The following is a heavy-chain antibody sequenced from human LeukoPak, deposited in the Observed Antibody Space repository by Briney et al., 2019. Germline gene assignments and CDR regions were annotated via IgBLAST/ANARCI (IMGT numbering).Heavy chain of an antibody. V-gene: IGHV3-30*18. CDR3: AKDLGGYSSGWSDAFDI. D-gene: IGHD6-19*01. J-gene: IGHJ3*02. CDR1: GFTFSSYG. CDR2: ISYDGSNK. Sequence: GRSLRLSCAASGFTFSSYGMHWDRQAPGKGLEWVAVISYDGSNKYYADSVKGRFTISRDNSKNTLYLQMNSLRAEDTAVYYCAKDLGGYSSGWSDAFDIWGQGTMVTVSS.